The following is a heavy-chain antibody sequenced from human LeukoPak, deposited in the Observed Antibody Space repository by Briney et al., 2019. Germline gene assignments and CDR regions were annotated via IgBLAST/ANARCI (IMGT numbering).Heavy chain of an antibody. D-gene: IGHD3-22*01. V-gene: IGHV3-7*01. J-gene: IGHJ4*02. CDR2: IKQDGSEG. CDR1: GFTFSSLW. CDR3: ARWEGNGYYFDY. Sequence: GGSLRLSCAASGFTFSSLWMSWVRQAPGKGLEWVANIKQDGSEGYYVDSVKGRFTISRDNGKNSLYLQMNSLRAEDTAVYYCARWEGNGYYFDYRGQGTLVTVSS.